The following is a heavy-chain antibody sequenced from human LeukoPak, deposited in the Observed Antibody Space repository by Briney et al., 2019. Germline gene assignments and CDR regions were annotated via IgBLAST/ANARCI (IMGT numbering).Heavy chain of an antibody. CDR2: IYHNGNT. CDR3: AREYSSSSRAFDI. Sequence: SETLSLTCAVSGYSISSGYYWGWIRQPPGKGLEWIGSIYHNGNTYYNPSLKSRVTISVDTSKSQFSLKLSSVTAADTAVSYCAREYSSSSRAFDIWGQGTMVTVSS. D-gene: IGHD6-6*01. J-gene: IGHJ3*02. V-gene: IGHV4-38-2*02. CDR1: GYSISSGYY.